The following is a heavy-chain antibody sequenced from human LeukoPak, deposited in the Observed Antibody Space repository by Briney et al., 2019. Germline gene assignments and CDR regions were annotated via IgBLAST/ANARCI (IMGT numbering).Heavy chain of an antibody. D-gene: IGHD6-13*01. CDR1: GFTFSDYY. CDR2: IYYSGST. V-gene: IGHV4-38-2*01. J-gene: IGHJ4*02. CDR3: ARSGSWENNFDY. Sequence: GSLRLSCAASGFTFSDYYMSWIRQPPGKGLEWIGSIYYSGSTYYNPSLKSRVTISVDTSKNQFSLKLSSVTAADTAVYYCARSGSWENNFDYWGQGTLVTVSS.